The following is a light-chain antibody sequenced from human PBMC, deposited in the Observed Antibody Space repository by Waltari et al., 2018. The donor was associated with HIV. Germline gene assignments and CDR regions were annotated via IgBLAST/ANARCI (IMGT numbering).Light chain of an antibody. V-gene: IGLV1-47*01. CDR3: VGWDASLSAYV. CDR1: SSNIGNDN. Sequence: QSVLTQPPSASGTPGQRVTISCSGSSSNIGNDNVYWYQQLPGPTPKLLIYKNIQRPSRVPDRFAGSKSGTSAYLAISGLRSEDEADYYCVGWDASLSAYVFGAGTKVTVL. CDR2: KNI. J-gene: IGLJ1*01.